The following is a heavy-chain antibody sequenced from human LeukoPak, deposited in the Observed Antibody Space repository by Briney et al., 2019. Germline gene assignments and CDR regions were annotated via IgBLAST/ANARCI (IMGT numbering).Heavy chain of an antibody. J-gene: IGHJ5*02. D-gene: IGHD3-9*01. CDR2: ISAYNGNT. CDR1: GYTFTSYG. V-gene: IGHV1-18*01. Sequence: EASVKVSCKASGYTFTSYGISWVRQAPGQGLEWMGWISAYNGNTNYAQKLQGRGTMTTDTSTSTAYMELRSLRSDDTAVYYCARRTTYYDILTGYYTDWFDPWGQGTLVTVSS. CDR3: ARRTTYYDILTGYYTDWFDP.